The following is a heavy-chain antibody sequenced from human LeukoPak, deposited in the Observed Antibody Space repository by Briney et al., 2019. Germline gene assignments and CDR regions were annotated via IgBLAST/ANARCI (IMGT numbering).Heavy chain of an antibody. D-gene: IGHD3-9*01. CDR3: ARSAPHYDILTGQYYYYGMDV. V-gene: IGHV1-69*06. CDR2: IIPLFGTA. J-gene: IGHJ6*04. CDR1: GGTFSSYA. Sequence: SVKVSCKASGGTFSSYAISWVRQAPGQGLEWMGGIIPLFGTANYAQKFQGRVTITADKSTSTAYMELSSLRSEDTAVYYCARSAPHYDILTGQYYYYGMDVWGKGTTVTVSS.